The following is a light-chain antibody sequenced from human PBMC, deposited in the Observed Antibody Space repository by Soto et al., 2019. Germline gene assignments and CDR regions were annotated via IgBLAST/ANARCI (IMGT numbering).Light chain of an antibody. CDR1: QDISNY. V-gene: IGKV1-33*01. CDR2: DAS. J-gene: IGKJ4*01. CDR3: QQYDNTSLT. Sequence: DIQMTQSPSSLSASVGDRVTITCQASQDISNYLNWYQQKPGKAPKLLIYDASNLETGVPSRFSGSGSGTDFTFTISSLQPEDIATYYCQQYDNTSLTFGGGTKVDI.